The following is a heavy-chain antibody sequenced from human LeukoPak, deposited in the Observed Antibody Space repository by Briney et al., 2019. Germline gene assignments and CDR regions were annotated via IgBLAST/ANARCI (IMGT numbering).Heavy chain of an antibody. J-gene: IGHJ3*02. D-gene: IGHD3-22*01. Sequence: SETLSLTCTVSGGSISSGGYYWSWIRQHPGKGLEWIGYIYYSGSTYYNPSLKSRVTRSVDTSKYQFSLKLSSVTSAGTAVYYCARAEISGYALDHDAFDIWGQGAMVTVSS. CDR1: GGSISSGGYY. V-gene: IGHV4-31*03. CDR3: ARAEISGYALDHDAFDI. CDR2: IYYSGST.